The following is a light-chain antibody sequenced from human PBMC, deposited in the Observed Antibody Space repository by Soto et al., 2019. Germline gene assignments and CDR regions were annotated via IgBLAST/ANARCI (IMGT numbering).Light chain of an antibody. J-gene: IGKJ4*01. CDR2: GAS. CDR1: ENIRSD. CDR3: QQYNHWPLT. Sequence: EIVMMQSPATLSVSPGESATLYCRASENIRSDLAWYQQKPGQAPRLLFYGASTRVTGIPARFSGRGSETEYTLTISSLQSEDFAVYYCQQYNHWPLTFGGGTKVDIK. V-gene: IGKV3-15*01.